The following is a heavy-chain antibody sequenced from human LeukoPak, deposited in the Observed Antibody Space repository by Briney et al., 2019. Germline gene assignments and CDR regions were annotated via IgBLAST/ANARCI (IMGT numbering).Heavy chain of an antibody. CDR2: TYYRSKWYN. CDR3: ARDKDSSGWYSNWFDP. J-gene: IGHJ5*02. Sequence: SQTLSLTCAISGDSVSSNSAAWNWIRQSPSRGLEWLGRTYYRSKWYNDYAVSVKSRITINPDTSKNQFSLQLNSVTPEDTAVYYCARDKDSSGWYSNWFDPRGQGTLVTVSS. D-gene: IGHD6-19*01. V-gene: IGHV6-1*01. CDR1: GDSVSSNSAA.